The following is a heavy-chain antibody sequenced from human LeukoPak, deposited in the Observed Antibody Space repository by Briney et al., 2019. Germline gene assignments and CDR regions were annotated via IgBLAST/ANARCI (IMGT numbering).Heavy chain of an antibody. V-gene: IGHV3-9*01. CDR1: GFTFDAYA. Sequence: GGSLRLSCAASGFTFDAYAMHWVRQAPGKGLEWVSGISWNSVGIGYADSVKGRFTVSRDNAKNSLYLQMNSLRAEDTASYYCARSCRSGYYSGFDYWGQGTLVTVSS. J-gene: IGHJ4*02. D-gene: IGHD3-3*01. CDR3: ARSCRSGYYSGFDY. CDR2: ISWNSVGI.